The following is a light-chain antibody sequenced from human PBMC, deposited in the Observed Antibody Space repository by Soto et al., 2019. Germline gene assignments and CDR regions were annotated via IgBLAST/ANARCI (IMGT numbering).Light chain of an antibody. Sequence: QSVLTQSPSASGTPGQTISISCSGSSSNIGSNAVYWYQQVPGSAPRLLMHSNDQRPSGVPDRFSGSRAGTSASLAVSGLRSEDEADYYCSAWDDSLGGYVFGTGTKVTVL. CDR3: SAWDDSLGGYV. CDR2: SND. V-gene: IGLV1-47*02. J-gene: IGLJ1*01. CDR1: SSNIGSNA.